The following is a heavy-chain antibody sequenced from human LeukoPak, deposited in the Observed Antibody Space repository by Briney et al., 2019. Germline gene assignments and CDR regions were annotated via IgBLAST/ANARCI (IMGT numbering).Heavy chain of an antibody. J-gene: IGHJ2*01. Sequence: GSLRLSCAASGFSFSIYDMHWVRQATGKGLEWVSAIGTAGDTYYPGSVKGRFTISRENAKNSVYLQMNSLRAGDTAVYYCARDRDFDLWGRGILVTVSS. CDR3: ARDRDFDL. V-gene: IGHV3-13*01. D-gene: IGHD3-10*01. CDR1: GFSFSIYD. CDR2: IGTAGDT.